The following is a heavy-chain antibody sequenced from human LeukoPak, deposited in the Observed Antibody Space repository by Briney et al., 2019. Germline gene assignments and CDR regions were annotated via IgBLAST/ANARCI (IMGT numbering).Heavy chain of an antibody. J-gene: IGHJ5*02. V-gene: IGHV3-30-3*01. CDR2: ISYDGSNE. CDR3: ARDGASLNWFDP. D-gene: IGHD1-26*01. CDR1: GFTFSSYT. Sequence: GGSLRLSCAASGFTFSSYTMHWVRQAPGKGLEWVAVISYDGSNECYADSVKGRFTISRDNSKNTLYLQMNSLRAEDTAVYYCARDGASLNWFDPWGQGTLVTVSS.